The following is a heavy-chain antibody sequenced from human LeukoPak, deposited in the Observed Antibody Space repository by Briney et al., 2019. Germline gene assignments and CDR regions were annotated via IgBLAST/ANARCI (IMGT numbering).Heavy chain of an antibody. CDR1: GFTFSSYA. V-gene: IGHV3-30-3*01. Sequence: GRSLRLSCAASGFTFSSYAMHWVRQAPGKGLEWVAVISYDGSNKYYADSVKGRFTISRDNSKNTLYLQMNSLRAEDTAVYYCARAPGYFDYWGQGTLVTVSS. CDR3: ARAPGYFDY. J-gene: IGHJ4*02. CDR2: ISYDGSNK.